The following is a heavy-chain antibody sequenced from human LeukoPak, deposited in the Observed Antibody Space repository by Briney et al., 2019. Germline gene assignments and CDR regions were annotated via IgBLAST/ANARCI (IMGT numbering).Heavy chain of an antibody. J-gene: IGHJ4*02. CDR2: ISSSSGYI. CDR3: ARDRSEWEPHFDY. D-gene: IGHD1-26*01. CDR1: GFTFNSYS. Sequence: GGSLRLSCAASGFTFNSYSMNWVRQTPGKGLEWVSSISSSSGYINYADSVKGRFTVSRDNAKNSLYLQMNSLRAEDTAVYYCARDRSEWEPHFDYWGQGTLVTVSS. V-gene: IGHV3-21*01.